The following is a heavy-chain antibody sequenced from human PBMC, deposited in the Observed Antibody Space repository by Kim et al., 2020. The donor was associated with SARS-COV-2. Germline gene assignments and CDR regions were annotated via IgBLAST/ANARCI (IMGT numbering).Heavy chain of an antibody. CDR1: GFTFSSYA. J-gene: IGHJ3*02. V-gene: IGHV3-23*01. D-gene: IGHD6-6*01. CDR2: ISGSGGST. Sequence: GGSLRLSCAASGFTFSSYAMSWVRQAPGKGLEWVSAISGSGGSTYYADSVKGRFTISRDNSKNTLYLQMNSLRAEDTAVYYCANFRGSSRDAFDIWGQGTMVTVSS. CDR3: ANFRGSSRDAFDI.